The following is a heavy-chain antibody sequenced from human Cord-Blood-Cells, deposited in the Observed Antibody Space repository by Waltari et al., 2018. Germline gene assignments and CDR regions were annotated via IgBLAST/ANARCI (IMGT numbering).Heavy chain of an antibody. D-gene: IGHD1-26*01. J-gene: IGHJ2*01. CDR1: GHTFTGYN. CDR3: ARGERWGWYFDL. CDR2: SNPNSGGT. V-gene: IGHV1-2*02. Sequence: QVQLVQPGAEVKKPGASVKVSCKASGHTFTGYNMHWVRQAPGQGLEWMGWSNPNSGGTNDEQRFQGRVTMPRDPSISPAYMELSRLGSDDTAVYYCARGERWGWYFDLWGRGTLVTVSS.